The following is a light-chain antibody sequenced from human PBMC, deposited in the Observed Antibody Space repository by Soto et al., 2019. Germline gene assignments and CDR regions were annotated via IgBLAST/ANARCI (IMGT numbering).Light chain of an antibody. J-gene: IGKJ1*01. Sequence: DIQMTQSPSTLSASVGDSVTITCRASERISSWLAWYQQKPGKVPKLLIYDASTLESGVPSRFSGSGFGTEFTLTISSLQPDDFATYYCLQFNTFPWTFGQGTKVEIK. CDR3: LQFNTFPWT. V-gene: IGKV1-5*01. CDR1: ERISSW. CDR2: DAS.